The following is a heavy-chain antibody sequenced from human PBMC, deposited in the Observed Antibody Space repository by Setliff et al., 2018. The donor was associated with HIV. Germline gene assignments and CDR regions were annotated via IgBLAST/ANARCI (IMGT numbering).Heavy chain of an antibody. CDR3: ARGVDLLTAPSYYYYYMDV. D-gene: IGHD3-9*01. CDR2: IKQDGSEE. V-gene: IGHV3-7*02. CDR1: GFTFSRYW. Sequence: GGSLRLSCAASGFTFSRYWMTWVRQAPGKGLEWVANIKQDGSEENYVDSVKGRFTISRDNAKNSLYLQMNSLRAEDTAVYYCARGVDLLTAPSYYYYYMDVWGKGTTVTVSS. J-gene: IGHJ6*03.